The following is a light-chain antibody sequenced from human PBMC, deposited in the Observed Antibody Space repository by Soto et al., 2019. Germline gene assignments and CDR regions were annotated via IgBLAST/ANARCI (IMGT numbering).Light chain of an antibody. Sequence: EIVLTQSPGTLSLSPGERATLSCRASQSVSSSYLAWYQQKPGQAPRLLIYGGSSRATGIPGRFSGSGSGTDFTLTISRLEPEDFAVYYCQQYGSSRTFGQGTKVEIK. CDR2: GGS. V-gene: IGKV3-20*01. CDR1: QSVSSSY. CDR3: QQYGSSRT. J-gene: IGKJ1*01.